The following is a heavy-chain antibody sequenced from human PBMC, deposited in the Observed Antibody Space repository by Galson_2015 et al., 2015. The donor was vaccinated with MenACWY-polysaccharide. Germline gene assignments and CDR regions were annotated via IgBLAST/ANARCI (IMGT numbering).Heavy chain of an antibody. D-gene: IGHD1-14*01. CDR2: IDPLVGT. Sequence: SVKVSCKASGYTFSSLDISWVRQAPGQGLEWLGGIDPLVGTNSVQKFQDRLTLTADTLTCPHLMELSSLSSEDTAVYYFTVAESRARSTACVLVRDEPTRVTAGSAHTIHGRVFTPTPCSRTTSYM. V-gene: IGHV1-69*10. CDR1: GYTFSSLD. J-gene: IGHJ6*03. CDR3: TVAESRARSTACVLVRDEPTRVTAGSAHTIHGRVFTPTPCSRTTSYM.